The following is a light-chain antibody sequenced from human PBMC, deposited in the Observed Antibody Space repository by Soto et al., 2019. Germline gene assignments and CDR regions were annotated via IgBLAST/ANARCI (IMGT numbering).Light chain of an antibody. CDR3: LQDYISPPT. CDR1: QDIRND. CDR2: ATS. V-gene: IGKV1-6*02. J-gene: IGKJ1*01. Sequence: AIQLTQSPSSLSASVGDTVTITCRASQDIRNDLDWYQQKPSKAPMLLIYATSHLQAGVPSRFSGGGSGTEFTLTITSLQPEDFATYFCLQDYISPPTFGQGTTVEVK.